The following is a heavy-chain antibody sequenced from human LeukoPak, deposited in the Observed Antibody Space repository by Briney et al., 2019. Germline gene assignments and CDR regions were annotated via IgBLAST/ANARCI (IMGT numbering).Heavy chain of an antibody. CDR2: IYYSGST. J-gene: IGHJ3*02. Sequence: PSETLSLTCTVSGGSVSSGSYYWSWTRQPPGKGLEWIGYIYYSGSTNYNPSLKSRVTISVDASKNQFSLKLSSVTAADTAVYYCARNPYDFWSGPNDAFDIWGQGTMVTVSS. V-gene: IGHV4-61*01. CDR1: GGSVSSGSYY. CDR3: ARNPYDFWSGPNDAFDI. D-gene: IGHD3-3*01.